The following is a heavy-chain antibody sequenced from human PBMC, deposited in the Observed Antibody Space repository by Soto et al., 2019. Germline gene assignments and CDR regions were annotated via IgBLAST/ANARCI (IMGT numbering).Heavy chain of an antibody. CDR1: GFTFSDYY. CDR3: AREEPSGYCSSTSCYRVYYYYGMDV. J-gene: IGHJ6*02. CDR2: ISSSGSTI. V-gene: IGHV3-11*01. Sequence: GGSLRLSCAASGFTFSDYYMSWIRQAPGKGLEWVSYISSSGSTIYYADSVKGRFTISRDNAKNSLYLQMSSLRAEDTAVYYCAREEPSGYCSSTSCYRVYYYYGMDVWGQGTTVTVSS. D-gene: IGHD2-2*01.